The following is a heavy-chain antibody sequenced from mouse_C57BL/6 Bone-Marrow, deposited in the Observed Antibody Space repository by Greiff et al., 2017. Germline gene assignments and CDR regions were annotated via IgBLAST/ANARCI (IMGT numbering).Heavy chain of an antibody. J-gene: IGHJ2*01. D-gene: IGHD1-1*01. CDR2: IYPRSGNT. V-gene: IGHV1-81*01. CDR1: GYTFTSSG. Sequence: VQLQQSGAELARPGASVKLSCKASGYTFTSSGISWVKQRTGQGLEWIGEIYPRSGNTYYNEKFKGKATLTADKSSSTAYMELRSLTSEDSAVYFCARRGYGSSYVDYWGQGTTLTVSS. CDR3: ARRGYGSSYVDY.